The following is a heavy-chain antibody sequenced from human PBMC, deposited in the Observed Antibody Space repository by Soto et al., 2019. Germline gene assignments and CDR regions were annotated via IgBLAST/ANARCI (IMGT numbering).Heavy chain of an antibody. V-gene: IGHV3-7*05. J-gene: IGHJ4*02. CDR1: GFTFSNFW. D-gene: IGHD4-17*01. CDR3: AKVRYGDCLF. CDR2: ITPEASEN. Sequence: EVELVESGGGLVQPGGSLRLSCAASGFTFSNFWMSWFRQPPGKGLEWVANITPEASENAYVDSVAGRCTISRDNAKNSVYLQMNSLRTEDTALYYVAKVRYGDCLFWGQGTLVNVSS.